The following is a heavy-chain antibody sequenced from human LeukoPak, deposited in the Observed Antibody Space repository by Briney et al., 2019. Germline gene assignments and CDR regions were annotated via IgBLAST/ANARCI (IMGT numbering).Heavy chain of an antibody. CDR2: IYYSGST. CDR3: ARSGSYGTPMA. D-gene: IGHD5-18*01. Sequence: PSETLSLTCTVSGGSISSGDYYWSWTRQPPGKGLEWIGYIYYSGSTYYNPSLKSRVTISVDTSKNQFSLKLSSVTAADTAVYYCARSGSYGTPMAWGQGTLVTVSS. J-gene: IGHJ5*02. CDR1: GGSISSGDYY. V-gene: IGHV4-30-4*02.